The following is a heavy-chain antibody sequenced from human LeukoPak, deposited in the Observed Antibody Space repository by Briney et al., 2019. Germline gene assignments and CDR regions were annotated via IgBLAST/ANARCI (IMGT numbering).Heavy chain of an antibody. J-gene: IGHJ3*02. V-gene: IGHV5-51*01. CDR1: GYSFTSYW. CDR2: IYLGDSET. Sequence: GESLKISCKVSGYSFTSYWVGWVRQMPGKGLEWVGMIYLGDSETRYSPSFRGQVTIAADRSVSTAYLQWSSLKASDTAMYYCGRPGPGAFDIWGQGTMVTVSS. CDR3: GRPGPGAFDI.